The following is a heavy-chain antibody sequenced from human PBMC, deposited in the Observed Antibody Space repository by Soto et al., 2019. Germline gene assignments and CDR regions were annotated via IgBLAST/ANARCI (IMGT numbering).Heavy chain of an antibody. J-gene: IGHJ4*02. CDR2: IYYRGTT. Sequence: QVQLQESGPRLAKPSESLSLTCSVSGASLTRGVYYWSWLRQPPGRQLEWIGSIYYRGTTNYTPSLTGRVTISEDTSRNQVSVTVKSVTAADTAVYFCARANCVTCPFDLWGQGTLVTVSS. V-gene: IGHV4-61*08. CDR1: GASLTRGVYY. CDR3: ARANCVTCPFDL. D-gene: IGHD2-21*01.